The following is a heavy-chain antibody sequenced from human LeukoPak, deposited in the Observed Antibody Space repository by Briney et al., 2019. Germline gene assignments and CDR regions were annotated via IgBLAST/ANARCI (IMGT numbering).Heavy chain of an antibody. CDR3: ARLYYYDSSYDY. CDR2: INPNSGGT. CDR1: GFTFTAYY. J-gene: IGHJ4*02. V-gene: IGHV1-2*02. Sequence: ASVKVSCKASGFTFTAYYMHWVRQAPGQGLEWMGWINPNSGGTNYAQKFQGRVTMTRDTSISTAYMELSRLRSDDTAVYYCARLYYYDSSYDYWGQGTLVTVSS. D-gene: IGHD3-22*01.